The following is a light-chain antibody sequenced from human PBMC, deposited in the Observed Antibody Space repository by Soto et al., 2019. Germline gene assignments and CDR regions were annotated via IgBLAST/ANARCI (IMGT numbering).Light chain of an antibody. CDR3: QQYGSSPRT. CDR1: QSVGSSF. J-gene: IGKJ1*01. Sequence: EIVLTQSPGTLSLSPGERATLSCRASQSVGSSFLAWYQQRPGQGPRLLIYGASSRATGIPDRFSGSGSGTDFTISISRLEAEDFAVYYCQQYGSSPRTFGQGTKVEIK. V-gene: IGKV3-20*01. CDR2: GAS.